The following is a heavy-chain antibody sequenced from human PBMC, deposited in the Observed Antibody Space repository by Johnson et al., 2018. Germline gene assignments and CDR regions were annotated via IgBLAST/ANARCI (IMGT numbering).Heavy chain of an antibody. D-gene: IGHD6-19*01. CDR2: IKQDGSEK. Sequence: EVQLVETGGGLVQSGGSLRLSCAASGFTFSSYWMSWVRQAPGKGLEWVANIKQDGSEKYYVDSVKGRFTISRDNAKKSLYLQMNSLRTDDTAVYYCARSVAVAGMYYYYYMDVWRKGTTVTVSS. CDR3: ARSVAVAGMYYYYYMDV. CDR1: GFTFSSYW. V-gene: IGHV3-7*01. J-gene: IGHJ6*03.